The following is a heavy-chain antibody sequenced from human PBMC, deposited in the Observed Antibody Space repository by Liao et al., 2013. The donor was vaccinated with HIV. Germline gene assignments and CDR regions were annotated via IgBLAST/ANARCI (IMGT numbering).Heavy chain of an antibody. CDR2: INHSGST. J-gene: IGHJ4*02. V-gene: IGHV4-34*01. CDR1: GGSFSGYY. Sequence: QVQLQQWGAGLLKPSETLSLTCAVYGGSFSGYYWSWIRQPPGKGLEWIGEINHSGSTNYNPSLKSRVTISVDTSKNQFSLKLSSVTAADTAVYYCARCRNWARYLDYWGQGTLVTVSS. D-gene: IGHD1-14*01. CDR3: ARCRNWARYLDY.